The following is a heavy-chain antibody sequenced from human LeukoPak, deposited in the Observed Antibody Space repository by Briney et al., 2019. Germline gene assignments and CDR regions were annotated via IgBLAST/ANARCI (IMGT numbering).Heavy chain of an antibody. CDR1: GFTFGSYS. Sequence: RGSLRLSCAASGFTFGSYSMNWVRQAPGRRLEWVSSISTSSKYIYYADSVKGRFTISRDNAKSLLYLQMNSLRAEDTAVYYCARDPESGSYYFDYWGQGTLVTVSS. D-gene: IGHD1-26*01. CDR2: ISTSSKYI. V-gene: IGHV3-21*06. CDR3: ARDPESGSYYFDY. J-gene: IGHJ4*02.